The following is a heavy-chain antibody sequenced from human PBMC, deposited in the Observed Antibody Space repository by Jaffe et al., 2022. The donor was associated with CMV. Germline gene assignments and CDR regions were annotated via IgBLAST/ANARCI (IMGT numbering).Heavy chain of an antibody. J-gene: IGHJ5*02. CDR2: IHYSGGA. CDR1: AGSVSGYY. V-gene: IGHV4-59*02. CDR3: ARGSGYGDSPFDP. D-gene: IGHD4-17*01. Sequence: QVQLQESGPGLVKPSETLSLTCTVSAGSVSGYYWSWIRQPPGKGLEWIGCIHYSGGAYYNPSLKGRLTISVDMSRNQFSLILNSVTAADTAVYYCARGSGYGDSPFDPWGQGTLVTVSS.